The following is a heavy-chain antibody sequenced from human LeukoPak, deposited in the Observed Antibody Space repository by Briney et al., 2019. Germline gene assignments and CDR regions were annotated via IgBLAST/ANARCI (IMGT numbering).Heavy chain of an antibody. D-gene: IGHD3-10*01. CDR1: GFTCSDFE. J-gene: IGHJ4*02. Sequence: GGSLRLSCAVSGFTCSDFEMNWVRQAPGKGLERVSGINWNGDSIGYADSVKGRFTISRDNAKNSLYLQMNSLRAEDTALYYCARNCYGSGSFYNDYCDYWGQGTLVTVSS. CDR3: ARNCYGSGSFYNDYCDY. V-gene: IGHV3-20*04. CDR2: INWNGDSI.